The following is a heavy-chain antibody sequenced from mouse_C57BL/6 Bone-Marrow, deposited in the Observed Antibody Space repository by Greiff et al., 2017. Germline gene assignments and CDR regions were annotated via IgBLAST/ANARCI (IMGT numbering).Heavy chain of an antibody. Sequence: VQLQQSGAELAKPGASVKLSCKASGYTFTSYWMHWVKPRPGQGLEWIGYINPSSGYTKYNQKFKDQATLTADKSSSTAYMQLSSLTYEDSAVYYCARDGDYDDYAMDYWGQGTSVTVSS. CDR3: ARDGDYDDYAMDY. J-gene: IGHJ4*01. CDR2: INPSSGYT. V-gene: IGHV1-7*01. CDR1: GYTFTSYW. D-gene: IGHD2-4*01.